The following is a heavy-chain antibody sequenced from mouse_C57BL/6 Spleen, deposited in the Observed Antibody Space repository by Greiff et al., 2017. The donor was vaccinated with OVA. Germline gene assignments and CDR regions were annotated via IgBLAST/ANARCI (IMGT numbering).Heavy chain of an antibody. Sequence: VQLQQSGPELVKPGASVKISCKASGYTFTDYYMNWVKQSHGKSLEWIGAINPNNGGTSYNQKFKGKATLTVDKSSSTAYMELRSLPSEDAAVSYCAKCPVCYNSSDYVNIDYWGQGTTLTVSS. V-gene: IGHV1-26*01. CDR3: AKCPVCYNSSDYVNIDY. CDR1: GYTFTDYY. J-gene: IGHJ2*01. D-gene: IGHD2-13*01. CDR2: INPNNGGT.